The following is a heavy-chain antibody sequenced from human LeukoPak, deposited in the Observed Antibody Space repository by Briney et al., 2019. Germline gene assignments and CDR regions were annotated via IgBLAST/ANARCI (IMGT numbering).Heavy chain of an antibody. CDR1: GGSFSGYY. J-gene: IGHJ5*02. CDR2: INHSGST. V-gene: IGHV4-34*01. D-gene: IGHD3-16*01. CDR3: ARGSPLVEEFRYNWFDP. Sequence: TSESLSLTCAVYGGSFSGYYWSWMRQPPGKGLEWIGEINHSGSTNYNPSLKSRVTISVDTSKNQFSLKLSSVTAADTAVYYCARGSPLVEEFRYNWFDPWGQGTLVTVSS.